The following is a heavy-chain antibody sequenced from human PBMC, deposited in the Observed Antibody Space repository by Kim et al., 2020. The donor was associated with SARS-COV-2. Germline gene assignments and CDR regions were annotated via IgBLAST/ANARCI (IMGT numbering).Heavy chain of an antibody. CDR2: INHSGST. D-gene: IGHD3-22*01. J-gene: IGHJ3*02. V-gene: IGHV4-34*01. CDR3: ARDRGKITMTGGASDI. Sequence: SETLSLTCAVYGGSFSGYYWSWIRQPPGKGLEWIGEINHSGSTNYNPSLKSRVTISVDTSKNQFSLKLSSVTAADTAVYYCARDRGKITMTGGASDIWG. CDR1: GGSFSGYY.